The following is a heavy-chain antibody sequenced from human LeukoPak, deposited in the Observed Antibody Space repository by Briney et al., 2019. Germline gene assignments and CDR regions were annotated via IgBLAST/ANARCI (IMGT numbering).Heavy chain of an antibody. V-gene: IGHV5-51*01. Sequence: GASLKISFKGSGYGFNSYWIGWVRRMPGEGLGWMGMIYPGDSDTRYSPSFQGQVTMSADKSISTAYLQWSSLKASDTAMYFCARLSYSHAPGDWGQGTLVTVSS. CDR3: ARLSYSHAPGD. CDR1: GYGFNSYW. J-gene: IGHJ4*02. CDR2: IYPGDSDT. D-gene: IGHD2-15*01.